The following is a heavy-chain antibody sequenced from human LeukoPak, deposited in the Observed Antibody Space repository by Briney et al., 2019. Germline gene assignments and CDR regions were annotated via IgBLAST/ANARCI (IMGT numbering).Heavy chain of an antibody. V-gene: IGHV3-7*01. Sequence: PGGSLRLSCAASGFTFSSYWMSWVRQAPGKGLEWVANIKQDGSEKYYVDSVKGRFTISRDNAKNSLYLQMNSLRAEDTAVYYCARDQIGGGRYSYGPDAFDIWGQGTMVTVSS. J-gene: IGHJ3*02. CDR2: IKQDGSEK. CDR1: GFTFSSYW. CDR3: ARDQIGGGRYSYGPDAFDI. D-gene: IGHD5-18*01.